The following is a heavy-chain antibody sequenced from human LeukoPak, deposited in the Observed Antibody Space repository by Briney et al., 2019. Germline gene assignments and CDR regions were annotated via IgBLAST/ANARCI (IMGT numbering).Heavy chain of an antibody. Sequence: GALRLSCAASGFTFSSYAMSWVRHAPGKGLEWVSAISGSGGSTYYADSVKGRFTISRDNSKNTLYLQMNSLRAEDTAVYYCAKDANYDSSGYYYWYFDLWGRGTLVTVSS. V-gene: IGHV3-23*01. J-gene: IGHJ2*01. CDR1: GFTFSSYA. D-gene: IGHD3-22*01. CDR2: ISGSGGST. CDR3: AKDANYDSSGYYYWYFDL.